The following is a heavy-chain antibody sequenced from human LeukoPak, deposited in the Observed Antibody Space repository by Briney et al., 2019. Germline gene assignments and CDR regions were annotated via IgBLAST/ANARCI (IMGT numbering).Heavy chain of an antibody. J-gene: IGHJ5*02. CDR3: ARDPATYYYRWFDP. V-gene: IGHV1-18*04. CDR1: GYTFTSYY. Sequence: EASVKVSCKASGYTFTSYYMHWVRQAPGQGLEWMGWISAYNGNTNYAQKLQGRVTMTTDTSTSTAYMELRSLRSDDTAVYYCARDPATYYYRWFDPWGQGTLVTVSS. D-gene: IGHD3-10*01. CDR2: ISAYNGNT.